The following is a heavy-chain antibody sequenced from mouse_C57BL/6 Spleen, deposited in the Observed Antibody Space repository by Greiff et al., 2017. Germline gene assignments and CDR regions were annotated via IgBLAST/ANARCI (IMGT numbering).Heavy chain of an antibody. Sequence: QVQLQQPGAELVMPGASVKLSCKASGYTFTSYWMHWVKQRPGQGLEWIGNIDPSDSETHYNQKFKDKATLTVDKSSSTAYMQLSSLTSEDSAVYYCARSYYGNYGFAYWGQGTLVTVSA. V-gene: IGHV1-52*01. CDR3: ARSYYGNYGFAY. D-gene: IGHD2-10*01. CDR2: IDPSDSET. J-gene: IGHJ3*01. CDR1: GYTFTSYW.